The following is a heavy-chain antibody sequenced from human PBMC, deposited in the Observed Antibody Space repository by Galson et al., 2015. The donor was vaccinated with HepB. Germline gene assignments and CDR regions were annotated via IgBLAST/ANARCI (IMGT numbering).Heavy chain of an antibody. CDR1: GFTFSNYA. V-gene: IGHV3-23*01. CDR3: ANLPIYGAYGVNY. CDR2: VTGGGDTT. D-gene: IGHD4-17*01. J-gene: IGHJ4*02. Sequence: SLRLSCAASGFTFSNYAMNWVRQAPGKGLEWVSVVTGGGDTTYYADSVKGRFIISRDNSKNTLYLQMDRLGAEDTAIYYCANLPIYGAYGVNYWGQGSLVTVSS.